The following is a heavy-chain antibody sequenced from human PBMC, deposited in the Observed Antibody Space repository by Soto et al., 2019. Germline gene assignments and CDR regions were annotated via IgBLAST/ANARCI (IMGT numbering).Heavy chain of an antibody. CDR2: ISGSGGST. V-gene: IGHV3-23*01. J-gene: IGHJ3*02. CDR3: ASPRGYYDSSGYYYPDAFDI. Sequence: EVQLLESGGGLVQPGGSLRLSCAASGFTFSSYAMSWVRQAPGKGLEWVSAISGSGGSTYYADSVKGRFTISRDNSKNTLYLQMTSLSAEDTAVYYCASPRGYYDSSGYYYPDAFDIWGQGTMVTVSS. D-gene: IGHD3-22*01. CDR1: GFTFSSYA.